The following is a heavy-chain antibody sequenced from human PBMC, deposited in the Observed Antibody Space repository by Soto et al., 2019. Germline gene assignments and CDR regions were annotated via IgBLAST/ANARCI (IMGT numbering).Heavy chain of an antibody. J-gene: IGHJ5*02. V-gene: IGHV3-23*01. CDR3: AKVRPGFDP. CDR2: ISGSGSNT. CDR1: GFTFSSYG. D-gene: IGHD6-6*01. Sequence: GGSLRLSCAASGFTFSSYGMTWVRQAPGKGLEWVSSISGSGSNTYYADSVKGRFTISRDNSKNTLYLQMNSLRGDDTAVYYCAKVRPGFDPWGQGTLVTVSS.